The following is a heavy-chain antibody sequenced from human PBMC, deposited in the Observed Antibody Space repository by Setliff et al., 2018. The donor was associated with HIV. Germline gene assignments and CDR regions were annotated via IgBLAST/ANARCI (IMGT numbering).Heavy chain of an antibody. D-gene: IGHD5-12*01. J-gene: IGHJ3*02. V-gene: IGHV1-2*02. Sequence: ASVKVSCKASGYSFTDYYIHWVRQAPGQGLEWMGWINPNSGGTTYAQKFQGRVAMTRDTSTSTVYMELSSLRSEDTAVYYCASAGAWQRNALDIWGQGTMVTVSS. CDR1: GYSFTDYY. CDR2: INPNSGGT. CDR3: ASAGAWQRNALDI.